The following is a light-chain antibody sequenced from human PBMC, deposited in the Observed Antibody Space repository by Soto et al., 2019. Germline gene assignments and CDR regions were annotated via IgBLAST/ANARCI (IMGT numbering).Light chain of an antibody. Sequence: EIVLTQSPGTLSLSPGERATLSCRASQSVSSSYLAWYQQKPGQAPRLLIYGASSRATGIPDRFSGSGSGTDFTLTISRLEPEDFAVYDCQQYGSSPQLTFGGGTKVEIK. V-gene: IGKV3-20*01. CDR3: QQYGSSPQLT. CDR1: QSVSSSY. J-gene: IGKJ4*01. CDR2: GAS.